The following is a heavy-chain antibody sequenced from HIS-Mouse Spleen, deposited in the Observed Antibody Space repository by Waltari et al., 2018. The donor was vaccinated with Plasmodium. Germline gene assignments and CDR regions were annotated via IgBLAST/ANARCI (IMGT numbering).Heavy chain of an antibody. V-gene: IGHV3-74*01. J-gene: IGHJ6*02. CDR1: GFTFSSYW. Sequence: VQPGGSLSLSCAASGFTFSSYWMHWVRQAPGKGLVWVSRINSDGSSTRDADSVKGRFTISRDNAKNTLYLQTNSLRAEDTAVYYCARDGSQADYDFWSGYYTGYYYGMDVWGQGTTVTVSS. D-gene: IGHD3-3*01. CDR3: ARDGSQADYDFWSGYYTGYYYGMDV. CDR2: INSDGSST.